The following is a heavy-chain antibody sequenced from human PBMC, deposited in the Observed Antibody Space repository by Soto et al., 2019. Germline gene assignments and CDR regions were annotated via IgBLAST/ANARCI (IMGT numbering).Heavy chain of an antibody. CDR3: ARDMGIVGATDYYYYGMDV. D-gene: IGHD1-26*01. CDR2: IYYSGST. Sequence: SETLSLTCAVSGGSISSYYWSWIRQPPGKGLEWIGYIYYSGSTNYNPSLKSRVTISVDTSKNQFSLKLSSVTAADTAVYYCARDMGIVGATDYYYYGMDVWGQGTTVTVSS. CDR1: GGSISSYY. J-gene: IGHJ6*02. V-gene: IGHV4-59*01.